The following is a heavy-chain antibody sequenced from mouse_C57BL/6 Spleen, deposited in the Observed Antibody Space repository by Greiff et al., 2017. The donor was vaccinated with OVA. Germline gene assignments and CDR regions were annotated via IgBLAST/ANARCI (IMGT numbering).Heavy chain of an antibody. CDR3: ARRYYGSSGDYYAMDY. Sequence: QVQLQQSGAELARPGASVKLSCKASGYTFTSYGISWVKQRPGQGLEWIGEIYPRSGNSYYNEKFKGKATLTADKSSSTAYMELRSLTSEDSAVYFCARRYYGSSGDYYAMDYWGQGTSVTVSS. D-gene: IGHD1-1*01. CDR2: IYPRSGNS. CDR1: GYTFTSYG. V-gene: IGHV1-81*01. J-gene: IGHJ4*01.